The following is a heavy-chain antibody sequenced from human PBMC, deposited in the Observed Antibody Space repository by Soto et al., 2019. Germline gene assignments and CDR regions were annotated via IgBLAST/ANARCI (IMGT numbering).Heavy chain of an antibody. CDR2: ISAYNGNT. CDR3: ARRYPTGYSSSWYHFDY. V-gene: IGHV1-18*01. CDR1: GYTFTSYG. J-gene: IGHJ4*02. Sequence: ASVKVSCKASGYTFTSYGISWVRQAPGQGLEWMGWISAYNGNTNYAQKLQGRVTMTTDTSTSTAYMELRSLRSDDTAVYYCARRYPTGYSSSWYHFDYWGQGTLVTVSS. D-gene: IGHD6-13*01.